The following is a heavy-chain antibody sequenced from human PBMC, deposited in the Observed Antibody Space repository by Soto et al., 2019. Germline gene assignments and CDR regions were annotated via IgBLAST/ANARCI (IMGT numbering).Heavy chain of an antibody. CDR1: GGTFTNFA. D-gene: IGHD3-10*01. CDR2: FIPIYGRP. J-gene: IGHJ4*02. Sequence: GASVKVSFKTSGGTFTNFAISWVRQAPGHGLEWMGGFIPIYGRPNYAQKLQGRLTITADESTSTVYMELSSLTSDDTAVYYCASPYGSGIYYSFDYWGQGTLVTVS. CDR3: ASPYGSGIYYSFDY. V-gene: IGHV1-69*13.